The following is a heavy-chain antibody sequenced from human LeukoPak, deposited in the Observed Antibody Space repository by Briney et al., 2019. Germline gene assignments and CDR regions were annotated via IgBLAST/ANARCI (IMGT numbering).Heavy chain of an antibody. J-gene: IGHJ4*01. CDR2: IKEDGSEK. D-gene: IGHD3-22*01. Sequence: GGSLRLSCAASGFSFSSYWMTWVRQAPGKGLEWVANIKEDGSEKYYVDSVKGRFTIFRDNARNALYLQMNSLRAEDTAVYYCARTPPARDTSGYNDYWGHGTLVTVSS. CDR3: ARTPPARDTSGYNDY. V-gene: IGHV3-7*01. CDR1: GFSFSSYW.